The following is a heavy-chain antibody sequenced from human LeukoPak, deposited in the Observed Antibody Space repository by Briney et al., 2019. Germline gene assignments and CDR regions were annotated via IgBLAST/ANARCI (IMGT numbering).Heavy chain of an antibody. Sequence: GGSLRLSCAASGFTFSSYGMSWVRQAPGKGLEWVSAISGSGGSTYYADSVKGRFTISRDNSKNTLYLQMNSLRAEDTAVYYCARVTFRGYSYGAPFDYWGQGTLVTVSS. D-gene: IGHD5-18*01. CDR1: GFTFSSYG. V-gene: IGHV3-23*01. J-gene: IGHJ4*02. CDR3: ARVTFRGYSYGAPFDY. CDR2: ISGSGGST.